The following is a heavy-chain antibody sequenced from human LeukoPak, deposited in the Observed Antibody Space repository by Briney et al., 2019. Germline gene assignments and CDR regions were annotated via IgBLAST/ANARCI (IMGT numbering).Heavy chain of an antibody. J-gene: IGHJ4*02. D-gene: IGHD6-13*01. V-gene: IGHV3-48*01. CDR2: ISSSSSTI. CDR3: ARESSRDFDY. CDR1: GFTFSSYS. Sequence: PGGSLRLSCAASGFTFSSYSMNWVRQAPGKGQEWVSYISSSSSTIYYADSVKGRFTISRDNAKNSLYLQMNSLRAEDTAVYYCARESSRDFDYWGQGTLVTVSS.